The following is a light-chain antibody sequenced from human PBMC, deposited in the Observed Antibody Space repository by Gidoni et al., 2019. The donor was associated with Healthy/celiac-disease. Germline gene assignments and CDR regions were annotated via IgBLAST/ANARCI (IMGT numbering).Light chain of an antibody. CDR3: QQYNNWPLT. V-gene: IGKV3-15*01. CDR1: QSVSSN. Sequence: EIVMTQSPATLSVSLGERATLSCRASQSVSSNLAWYQQKPGQAPRLLIYGASTRDTGIPARFSGSGSGTEFTLTISSLQSEDIAVYYCQQYNNWPLTFGGGTKVEIK. CDR2: GAS. J-gene: IGKJ4*01.